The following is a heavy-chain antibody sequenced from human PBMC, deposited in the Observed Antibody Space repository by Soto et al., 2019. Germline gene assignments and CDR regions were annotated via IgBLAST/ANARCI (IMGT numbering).Heavy chain of an antibody. J-gene: IGHJ4*02. CDR1: GFTFSSYA. CDR2: ISYDGSNK. D-gene: IGHD3-3*01. CDR3: ARDVIDFWSGYYANFDY. V-gene: IGHV3-30-3*01. Sequence: VQLVESGGGVVQPGRSLRLSCAASGFTFSSYAMHWVRQAPGKGLEWVAVISYDGSNKYYADSVKGRFTISRDNSKNTLYLQMNSLRAEDTAVYYCARDVIDFWSGYYANFDYWGQGTLVTVSS.